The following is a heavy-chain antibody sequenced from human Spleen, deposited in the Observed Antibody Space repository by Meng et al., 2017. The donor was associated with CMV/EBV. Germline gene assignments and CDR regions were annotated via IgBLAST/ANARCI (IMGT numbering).Heavy chain of an antibody. Sequence: SETLSLTCTVSGGSISSSSYYWGWIRQPPGKGLEWIGYIYYSGSTNFNPSLKSRVTISVDTSKNQFSLKLSSVTAADTAVYYCARFNYDYGHIDYWGQGTLVTVSS. CDR2: IYYSGST. D-gene: IGHD3-16*01. V-gene: IGHV4-39*07. CDR3: ARFNYDYGHIDY. CDR1: GGSISSSSYY. J-gene: IGHJ4*02.